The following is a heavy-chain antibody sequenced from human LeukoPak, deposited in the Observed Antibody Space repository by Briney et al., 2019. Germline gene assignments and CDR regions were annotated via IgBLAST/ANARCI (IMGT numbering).Heavy chain of an antibody. D-gene: IGHD3-10*01. CDR2: ISWNSGSI. J-gene: IGHJ3*02. CDR3: ASWLRGVIGAFDI. CDR1: GFTFDDCA. Sequence: GGSLRLSCAASGFTFDDCAMHWVRQAPGKGLEWVSGISWNSGSIGYADSVKGRFTISRDNSKNTLYLQMNSLRSDDTAVYYCASWLRGVIGAFDIWGQGTMVTVSS. V-gene: IGHV3-9*01.